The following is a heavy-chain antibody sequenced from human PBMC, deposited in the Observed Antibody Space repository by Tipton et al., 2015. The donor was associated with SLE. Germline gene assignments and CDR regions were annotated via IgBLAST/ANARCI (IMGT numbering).Heavy chain of an antibody. CDR3: GTIDYTTSPDIH. CDR2: VYTSGST. D-gene: IGHD2-2*02. V-gene: IGHV4-4*07. J-gene: IGHJ4*02. Sequence: GLVKPSETLSLTCTVSGGSIGNYYFNWIRQPAGKGLEWIGRVYTSGSTNYNPSLKSRVTMSVDTSKKQFSLKLNSVTAADTAVYYCGTIDYTTSPDIHWGQGTLVTVSS. CDR1: GGSIGNYY.